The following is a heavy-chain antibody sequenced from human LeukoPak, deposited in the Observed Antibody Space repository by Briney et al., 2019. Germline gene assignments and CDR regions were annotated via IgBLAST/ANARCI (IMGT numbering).Heavy chain of an antibody. D-gene: IGHD1-26*01. CDR2: INHSGST. CDR3: ARGVAKGGSYVRFDP. V-gene: IGHV4-34*01. J-gene: IGHJ5*02. Sequence: SETLSLTCAVYGGSFSGYYWSWIRQPPGKGLEWIGEINHSGSTNYNPSLKSRVTISVDTSKNQFSLKLSSVTAADTAVYYCARGVAKGGSYVRFDPWGQGTLVTVSS. CDR1: GGSFSGYY.